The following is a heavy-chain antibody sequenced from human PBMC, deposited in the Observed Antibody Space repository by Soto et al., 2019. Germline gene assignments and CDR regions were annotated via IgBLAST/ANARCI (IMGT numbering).Heavy chain of an antibody. CDR1: GYVFTTSA. J-gene: IGHJ5*02. Sequence: QVLLVQSGAEVQKPGASVRISCQASGYVFTTSAIHWVRQAPGQSLEWMGWINPATGDTKYSQNVRGRVTFALDTCTTTAYLDLRSLASHDTAVYYCARAAGRSKLLPYYFDPWGQGTLVTVSS. V-gene: IGHV1-3*01. CDR2: INPATGDT. D-gene: IGHD3-22*01. CDR3: ARAAGRSKLLPYYFDP.